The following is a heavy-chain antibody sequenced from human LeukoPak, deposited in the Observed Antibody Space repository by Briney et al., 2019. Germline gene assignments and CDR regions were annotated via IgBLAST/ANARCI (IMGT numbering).Heavy chain of an antibody. CDR2: ISSSGSTI. J-gene: IGHJ5*02. V-gene: IGHV3-11*04. CDR3: ATSPRIAARSGYGSWFDP. CDR1: GFTFSDYY. Sequence: PGGSLRLSCAASGFTFSDYYMSWIRQAPGKGLEWVSYISSSGSTIYYADSVKGRFTISRDNAKNSLYLQMNSLRAEDTAVYYCATSPRIAARSGYGSWFDPWGQGTLVTVSS. D-gene: IGHD6-6*01.